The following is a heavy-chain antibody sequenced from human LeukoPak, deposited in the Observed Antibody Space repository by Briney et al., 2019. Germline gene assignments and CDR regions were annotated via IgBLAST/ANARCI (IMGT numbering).Heavy chain of an antibody. V-gene: IGHV1-2*02. CDR3: ARDWVGYCSGGSCYGGEFDY. CDR2: INPNSGGT. Sequence: ASVKVSCKASGYTFTSYGISWVRQAPGQGLEWMGWINPNSGGTNYAQKFQGRVTMTRDTSISTAYMELSRLRSDDTAVYYCARDWVGYCSGGSCYGGEFDYWGQGTLVTVSS. CDR1: GYTFTSYG. D-gene: IGHD2-15*01. J-gene: IGHJ4*02.